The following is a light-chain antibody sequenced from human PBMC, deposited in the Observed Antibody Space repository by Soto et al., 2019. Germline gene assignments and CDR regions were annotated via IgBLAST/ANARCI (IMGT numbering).Light chain of an antibody. J-gene: IGLJ1*01. CDR2: DVS. V-gene: IGLV2-14*01. CDR1: SSDVGGYNY. Sequence: QSALTQPASVPGSPGQSITISCTGTSSDVGGYNYVSWYQQHPGKAPKLMIYDVSNRPSGVSNRFSGSKSGNTASLTISGLQAEDEAAYYCSSYTSSSTPFVFGTGTKVTVL. CDR3: SSYTSSSTPFV.